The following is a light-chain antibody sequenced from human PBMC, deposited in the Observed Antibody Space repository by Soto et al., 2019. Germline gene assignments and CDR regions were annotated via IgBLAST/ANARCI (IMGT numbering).Light chain of an antibody. V-gene: IGLV2-14*03. CDR3: SSYTSSYTYV. CDR1: SSDVGGNKY. Sequence: SVLTQPASVSGSPGHSITISCTGTSSDVGGNKYVSWYQHYPGKAPKLMICDVSNRPSGVSNRFSGSKSGNTASLTISGLQAEDEADYYCSSYTSSYTYVFGNGTKVTVL. J-gene: IGLJ1*01. CDR2: DVS.